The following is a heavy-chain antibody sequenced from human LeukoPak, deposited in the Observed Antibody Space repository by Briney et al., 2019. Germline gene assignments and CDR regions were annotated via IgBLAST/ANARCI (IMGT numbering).Heavy chain of an antibody. CDR3: ARCDPYYYDSSGYYPFDY. J-gene: IGHJ4*02. Sequence: SVKVSCKASGGTFSSYAISWVRQAPGQGLEWMGGIIPIFGTANYAQKFQGRVTITADESTRTAYMELSSLRSEDTAVYYCARCDPYYYDSSGYYPFDYWGQGTLVTVSS. V-gene: IGHV1-69*13. D-gene: IGHD3-22*01. CDR1: GGTFSSYA. CDR2: IIPIFGTA.